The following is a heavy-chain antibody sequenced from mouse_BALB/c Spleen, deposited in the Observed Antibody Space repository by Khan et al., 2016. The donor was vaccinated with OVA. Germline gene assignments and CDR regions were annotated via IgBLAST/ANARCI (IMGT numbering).Heavy chain of an antibody. CDR1: GYTFTEYT. CDR2: INPNSGAF. Sequence: VQLQQSGPELVKPGTSVKMSCKTSGYTFTEYTMHWVKQSHGKSLEWIGGINPNSGAFCYNQNFKGRATLTVDKSSSTAYIALRSLTAEDYADYYCASGNYYGGGSWFAYWGQGTLVTVSA. CDR3: ASGNYYGGGSWFAY. D-gene: IGHD1-1*01. J-gene: IGHJ3*01. V-gene: IGHV1-22*01.